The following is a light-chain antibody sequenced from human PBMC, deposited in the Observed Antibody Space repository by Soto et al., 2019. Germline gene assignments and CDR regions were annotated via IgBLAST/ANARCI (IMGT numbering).Light chain of an antibody. Sequence: DIQMTQSPSSLSASVGDRVTITCRASRIISTYLNWYQQRPGKAPKLLVYSSSTLQSGVPSRFSGSGSGTDFTLTITSLQPDDFATYYCQQTFSSPRTFGQGTRLEIK. V-gene: IGKV1-39*01. CDR1: RIISTY. CDR2: SSS. CDR3: QQTFSSPRT. J-gene: IGKJ2*01.